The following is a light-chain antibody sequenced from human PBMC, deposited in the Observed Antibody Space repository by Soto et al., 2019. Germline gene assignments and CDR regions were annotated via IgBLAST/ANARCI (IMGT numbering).Light chain of an antibody. Sequence: QSALTQPASVSGSPGQSITISCTGTSSDVGGYNYVSWYQQYSGKAPKLMIYAVTDRPSGVSSRFSGSKSGNTASLTISGLQAEDEADYYCSSYTSSSTLFGTGTKLTVL. CDR1: SSDVGGYNY. CDR3: SSYTSSSTL. V-gene: IGLV2-14*01. CDR2: AVT. J-gene: IGLJ1*01.